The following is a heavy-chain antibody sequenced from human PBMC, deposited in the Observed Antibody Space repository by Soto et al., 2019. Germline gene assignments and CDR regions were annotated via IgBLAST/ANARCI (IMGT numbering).Heavy chain of an antibody. Sequence: QVQLVQSGAEVKKPGSSVKVSCKASGGTFSSYAISWVRQAPGQGLEWMGGIIPIFGTANYAQKFQGRVTITADKSTSTAYMELSSLRSEDTAMYYCARDLTAAASYYYYGMDVWGQGTTVTVSS. CDR1: GGTFSSYA. CDR2: IIPIFGTA. V-gene: IGHV1-69*06. J-gene: IGHJ6*02. D-gene: IGHD6-25*01. CDR3: ARDLTAAASYYYYGMDV.